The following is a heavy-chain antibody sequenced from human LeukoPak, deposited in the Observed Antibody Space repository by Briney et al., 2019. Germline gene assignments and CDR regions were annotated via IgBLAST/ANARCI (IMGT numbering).Heavy chain of an antibody. J-gene: IGHJ6*04. D-gene: IGHD3-10*02. V-gene: IGHV3-74*01. CDR3: AELGITMIGGV. Sequence: GGSLRLSCAASGFTFSNYWMHWVRQAPGKGLVWVSRIHSDGSSTIYADSVKGRFSISRDNAKNSLYLQMNSLRAEDTAVYYCAELGITMIGGVWGKGTTVTISS. CDR1: GFTFSNYW. CDR2: IHSDGSST.